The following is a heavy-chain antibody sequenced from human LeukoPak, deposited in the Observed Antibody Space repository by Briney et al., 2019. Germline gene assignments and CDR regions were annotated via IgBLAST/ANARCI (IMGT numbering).Heavy chain of an antibody. CDR1: GGSISSGGYS. J-gene: IGHJ4*02. CDR2: IYHSGST. CDR3: ARDGENGDLYY. D-gene: IGHD4-17*01. Sequence: PSETLSLTCAVSGGSISSGGYSWSWIRQPPGKGLEWIGYIYHSGSTHYNPSLKSRVTISVDRSKNQFSLKLSSVTAADTAVYYCARDGENGDLYYWGQGTLVTVSS. V-gene: IGHV4-30-2*01.